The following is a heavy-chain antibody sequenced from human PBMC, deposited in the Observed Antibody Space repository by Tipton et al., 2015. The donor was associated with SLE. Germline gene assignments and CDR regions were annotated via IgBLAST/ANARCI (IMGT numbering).Heavy chain of an antibody. Sequence: SLRLSCAASGFTFSDYYMSWIRQAPGRGLEWVSYISSSGSAIHYADSVKGRFTISRDNAKNSLYLQMNSLRAEDTAVYYCARDSSPPYYYYYMDVWGKGTTVTVSS. CDR1: GFTFSDYY. CDR3: ARDSSPPYYYYYMDV. V-gene: IGHV3-11*01. CDR2: ISSSGSAI. J-gene: IGHJ6*03. D-gene: IGHD6-6*01.